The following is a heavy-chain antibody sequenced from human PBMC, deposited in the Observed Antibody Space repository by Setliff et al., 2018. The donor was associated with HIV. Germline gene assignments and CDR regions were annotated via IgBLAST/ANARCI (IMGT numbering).Heavy chain of an antibody. CDR3: ARDPPGSGFHLDY. Sequence: GGSLRLSCAASGFTFSSYAMHWVRQAPGKGLEWVAVIWYDEITKFYADSVKGRFTISRDNSKNTMYLQMNTLRVEDTAVYYCARDPPGSGFHLDYWGQGTPVTVSS. D-gene: IGHD5-12*01. CDR2: IWYDEITK. CDR1: GFTFSSYA. V-gene: IGHV3-33*08. J-gene: IGHJ4*02.